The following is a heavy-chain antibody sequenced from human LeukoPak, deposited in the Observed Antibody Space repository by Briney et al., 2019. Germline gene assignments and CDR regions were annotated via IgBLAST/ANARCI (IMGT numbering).Heavy chain of an antibody. J-gene: IGHJ1*01. CDR2: IYYSGTT. CDR3: ARHGGYSSPYLH. V-gene: IGHV4-59*08. CDR1: GGSISNYY. D-gene: IGHD6-13*01. Sequence: SETLSLTCTVSGGSISNYYWSWIRQPPGKGLECMGYIYYSGTTNCNPSLKSRVTISVDTSKNQFSLKLSSVTAADTAVYYCARHGGYSSPYLHWGQGTLVTVSS.